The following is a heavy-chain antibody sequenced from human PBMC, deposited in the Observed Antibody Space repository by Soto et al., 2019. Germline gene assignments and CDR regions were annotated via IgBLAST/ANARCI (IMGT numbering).Heavy chain of an antibody. D-gene: IGHD3-16*01. CDR2: INPNSGGT. J-gene: IGHJ6*02. CDR3: ARGALGDGAPLYYYYYGMDV. CDR1: GYTFTGYY. V-gene: IGHV1-2*04. Sequence: GASVKVSCKASGYTFTGYYMHWVRQAPGQGLEWMGWINPNSGGTNYAQKFQGWVTMTRDTSISTAYMELSRLRSDDTAVYYCARGALGDGAPLYYYYYGMDVWGQGTTVTVSS.